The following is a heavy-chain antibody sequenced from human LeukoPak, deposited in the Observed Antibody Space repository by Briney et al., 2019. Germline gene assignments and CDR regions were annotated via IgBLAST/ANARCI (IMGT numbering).Heavy chain of an antibody. D-gene: IGHD3-10*01. CDR3: ARSLDGFPYTPDY. CDR1: GYTFTSYG. Sequence: ASVKVSCKASGYTFTSYGISWVRQAPGQGLEWMGWINTNTGNPTYAQGFTGRFVFSLDTSVSTAYLQISSLKAEDTAVYYCARSLDGFPYTPDYWGQGTLVTVSS. J-gene: IGHJ4*02. CDR2: INTNTGNP. V-gene: IGHV7-4-1*02.